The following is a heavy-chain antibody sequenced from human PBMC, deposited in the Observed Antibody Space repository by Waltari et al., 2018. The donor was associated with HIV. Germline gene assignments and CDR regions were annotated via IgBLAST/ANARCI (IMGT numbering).Heavy chain of an antibody. CDR1: GYTFTSYA. D-gene: IGHD3-9*01. CDR3: ASHYDILTGYYPDYYYGMDV. CDR2: INAGNGNK. J-gene: IGHJ6*02. Sequence: QVQLVQSGAEVKKPGASVKVSCKASGYTFTSYAMHWVRQAPGQRLEWMGGINAGNGNKKYSQKFQGRVTITRDTSASTAYMELSSLRSEDTAVYYCASHYDILTGYYPDYYYGMDVWGQGTTVTVSS. V-gene: IGHV1-3*01.